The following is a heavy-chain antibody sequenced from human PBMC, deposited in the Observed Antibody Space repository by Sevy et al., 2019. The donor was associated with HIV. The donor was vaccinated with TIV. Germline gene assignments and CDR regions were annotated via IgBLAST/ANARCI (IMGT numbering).Heavy chain of an antibody. CDR2: VYYTGTT. J-gene: IGHJ6*03. D-gene: IGHD3-16*01. CDR1: NDSISNSY. Sequence: SETLSLTCTVSNDSISNSYWSWIRQSPDKRLEYIGYVYYTGTTDYNPSLRSRVTISVDTSKNQFSLKLNSVTAADTAVYYCARRRSSYGYSYYYYMDVWGKGTTVTVSS. CDR3: ARRRSSYGYSYYYYMDV. V-gene: IGHV4-59*08.